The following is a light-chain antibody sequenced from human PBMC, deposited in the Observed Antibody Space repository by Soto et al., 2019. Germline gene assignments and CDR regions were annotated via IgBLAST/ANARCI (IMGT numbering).Light chain of an antibody. J-gene: IGKJ5*01. CDR2: KAS. V-gene: IGKV1-5*03. CDR1: QSISNW. CDR3: QQYNSYSIT. Sequence: DIHMTQSPSTLSASVGDRVTITCRASQSISNWLAWYQQKPGKAPKLLIYKASSLESGVPSRFSGSGSGTEFTLTISSLQPDDFATYYCQQYNSYSITFGQGTRLEIK.